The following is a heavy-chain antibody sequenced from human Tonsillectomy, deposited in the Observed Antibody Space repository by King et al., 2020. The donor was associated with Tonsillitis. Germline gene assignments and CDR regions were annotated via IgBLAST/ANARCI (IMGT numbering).Heavy chain of an antibody. V-gene: IGHV1-46*01. D-gene: IGHD4-17*01. CDR2: ITPSDSST. J-gene: IGHJ5*02. CDR1: GYTFSNYF. Sequence: QLVQSGAEVKKPGASVKISCKASGYTFSNYFMHWVRQAPGQGLEWMGIITPSDSSTRYAQKFQGRVTMTRDTSTSTVYMDLSSLKAEDTAVYYCARDGGMTTATTGWFDPWGQGTLVTVSS. CDR3: ARDGGMTTATTGWFDP.